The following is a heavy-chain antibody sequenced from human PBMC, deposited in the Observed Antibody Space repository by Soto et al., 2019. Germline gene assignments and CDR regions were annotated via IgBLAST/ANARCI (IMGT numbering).Heavy chain of an antibody. CDR3: ARDHHRYSGYDYVDY. V-gene: IGHV3-53*01. CDR2: IYSGGST. J-gene: IGHJ4*02. Sequence: PGGSLRLSCVASGFNVISNYMTWVRQVPGKGLEWVSVIYSGGSTYYADSVKGRFTISRDNAKNSLYLQMNSLRAEDTAVYYCARDHHRYSGYDYVDYWGQGTLVTVSS. CDR1: GFNVISNY. D-gene: IGHD5-12*01.